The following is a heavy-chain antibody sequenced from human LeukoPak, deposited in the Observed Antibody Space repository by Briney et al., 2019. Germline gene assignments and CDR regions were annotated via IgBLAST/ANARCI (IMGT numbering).Heavy chain of an antibody. Sequence: GGSLRLSCAASGFTFSSYGMHWVRQAPGKGLVWVAVISYDGSNKYYADSVKGRFTISRDNSKNTLYLQMNSLRAEDTAVYYCARDFPTVVISWNYYFDYWGQGTLVTVSS. CDR1: GFTFSSYG. V-gene: IGHV3-30*03. J-gene: IGHJ4*02. D-gene: IGHD4-23*01. CDR2: ISYDGSNK. CDR3: ARDFPTVVISWNYYFDY.